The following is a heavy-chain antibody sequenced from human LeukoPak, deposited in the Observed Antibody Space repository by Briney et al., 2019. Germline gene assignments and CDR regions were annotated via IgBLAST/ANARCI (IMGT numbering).Heavy chain of an antibody. D-gene: IGHD2-2*01. Sequence: SAPLSLTCAVYGGSFSGYYWSWCRQPPGKGREWIGEINHSGSTNYSPSLKSRVTISVDTSKKQFSLKLSSVTAADTAVYHCARLGGYCSSTSGPTDYWGQGTLVTVSS. CDR3: ARLGGYCSSTSGPTDY. CDR2: INHSGST. V-gene: IGHV4-34*01. CDR1: GGSFSGYY. J-gene: IGHJ4*02.